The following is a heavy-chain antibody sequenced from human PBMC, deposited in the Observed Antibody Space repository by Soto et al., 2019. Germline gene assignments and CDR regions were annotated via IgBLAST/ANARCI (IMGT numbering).Heavy chain of an antibody. D-gene: IGHD5-12*01. CDR1: GGTFSSYA. CDR3: ASSRDSGYDIRYYGMDV. Sequence: KVSCKASGGTFSSYAISWVRQAPGQGLEWMGGIIPIFGTANYAQKFQGRVTITADESTSTAYMELSSLRSEDTAVYYCASSRDSGYDIRYYGMDVWGQGTTVTVSS. J-gene: IGHJ6*02. CDR2: IIPIFGTA. V-gene: IGHV1-69*01.